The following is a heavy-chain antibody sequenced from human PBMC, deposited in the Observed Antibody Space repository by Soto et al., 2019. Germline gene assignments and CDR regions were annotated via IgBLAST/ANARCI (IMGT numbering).Heavy chain of an antibody. CDR3: ARGLDQPPVGLYFDT. CDR2: IIPAFGTA. Sequence: QVQLVLSGAEVKNPGSSMKVSCKTSGGTFNSYLIDWVRQAPGQGLEWMGGIIPAFGTAKYAQKFQGRVTITADKSTTTAYMELRTLTSEDTAVYYCARGLDQPPVGLYFDTWGQGTLVTVSS. CDR1: GGTFNSYL. D-gene: IGHD2-2*01. J-gene: IGHJ4*02. V-gene: IGHV1-69*06.